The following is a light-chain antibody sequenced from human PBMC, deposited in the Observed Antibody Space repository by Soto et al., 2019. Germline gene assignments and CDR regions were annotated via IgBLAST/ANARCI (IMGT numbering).Light chain of an antibody. V-gene: IGKV1-5*01. J-gene: IGKJ2*01. CDR2: DAS. CDR1: QTISTW. Sequence: DIQVTQSPPTLSASVGDRVTITCRACQTISTWMAWYQQKPGTAPKLLVYDASTLQSGVASRFSGSGSGTEFTLIISGLQPDDSATYYCQQYTNTNNPWMFGQGTK. CDR3: QQYTNTNNPWM.